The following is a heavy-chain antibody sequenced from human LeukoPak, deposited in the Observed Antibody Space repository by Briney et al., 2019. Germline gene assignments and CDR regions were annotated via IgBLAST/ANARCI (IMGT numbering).Heavy chain of an antibody. CDR1: GGSFSGYY. CDR3: ARGMVTHTYNWFDP. J-gene: IGHJ5*02. V-gene: IGHV4-34*01. Sequence: PSETLSLTCAVYGGSFSGYYWSWIRQPPGKGLEWIGEINHSGSTNYNPSLKSRVTISVDTSKNQFSLKLSSVTAADTAVYYCARGMVTHTYNWFDPWGQGTLVTVSS. D-gene: IGHD5-18*01. CDR2: INHSGST.